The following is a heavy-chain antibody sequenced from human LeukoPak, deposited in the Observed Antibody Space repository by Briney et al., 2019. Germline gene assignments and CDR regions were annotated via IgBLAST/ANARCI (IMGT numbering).Heavy chain of an antibody. J-gene: IGHJ4*02. V-gene: IGHV3-74*01. CDR2: INSDGSST. CDR3: AKAEGYDILTGLDY. Sequence: QAGGSLRLSCAASGFTFSNFWMHWVRQAPGKGLVWVSRINSDGSSTTYADSVKGRFTISRDNSKNTLYLQMNSLRTEDTAVYYCAKAEGYDILTGLDYWGQGTLVTVSS. D-gene: IGHD3-9*01. CDR1: GFTFSNFW.